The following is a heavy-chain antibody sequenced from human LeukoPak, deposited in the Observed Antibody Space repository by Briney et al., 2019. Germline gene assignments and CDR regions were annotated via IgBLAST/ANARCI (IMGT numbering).Heavy chain of an antibody. CDR1: GFTFDNYW. CDR3: ARDGDSGWSLSH. V-gene: IGHV3-7*01. Sequence: PGGSLRLSCAASGFTFDNYWMSWVRQAPGKGLEWVAIINFDGSEKYYADSLKGRFTISRDNAEKSLYLQMNSLRAEDTALYYCARDGDSGWSLSHWGQGTLVTVSS. CDR2: INFDGSEK. D-gene: IGHD6-13*01. J-gene: IGHJ1*01.